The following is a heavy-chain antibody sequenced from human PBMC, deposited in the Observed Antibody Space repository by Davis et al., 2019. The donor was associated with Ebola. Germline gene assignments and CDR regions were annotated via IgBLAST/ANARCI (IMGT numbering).Heavy chain of an antibody. CDR3: ARVELAGGFYFDY. D-gene: IGHD2-8*02. CDR2: IKQDGSEK. Sequence: GESLKISCAASGFTFSSYSMNWVRQAPGKGLEWVANIKQDGSEKYYVDSVKGRFTISRDNAKNSLYLQMNSLRAEDTAVYYCARVELAGGFYFDYWGQGTLVTVSS. V-gene: IGHV3-7*01. J-gene: IGHJ4*02. CDR1: GFTFSSYS.